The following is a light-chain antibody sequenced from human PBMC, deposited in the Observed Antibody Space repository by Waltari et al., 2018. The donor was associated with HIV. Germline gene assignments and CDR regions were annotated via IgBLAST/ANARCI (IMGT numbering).Light chain of an antibody. V-gene: IGLV2-14*01. CDR2: EVS. CDR3: SSYTSSATGV. J-gene: IGLJ2*01. Sequence: QSALTQPASVSGSPGQSITISCTGTSSAIGDYNYVSWYQQYPGKAPKLMIYEVSNRPSGVSNRFSGSKSGNTASLTISGLQAEDEADYYCSSYTSSATGVFGGGTKLTVL. CDR1: SSAIGDYNY.